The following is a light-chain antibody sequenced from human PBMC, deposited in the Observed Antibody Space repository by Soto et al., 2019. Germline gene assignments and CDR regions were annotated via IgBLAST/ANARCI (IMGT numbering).Light chain of an antibody. Sequence: DIQMTQSPSSLSASVGDRVTITCRASQSISTYFNWYQQKPGKAPKLLIYAASRLQSGVPSRFSGSGSGTDCTLTTSSLQPEDFGTYYCQQSYITPYTFGQGTKLQIK. J-gene: IGKJ2*01. CDR2: AAS. CDR1: QSISTY. CDR3: QQSYITPYT. V-gene: IGKV1-39*01.